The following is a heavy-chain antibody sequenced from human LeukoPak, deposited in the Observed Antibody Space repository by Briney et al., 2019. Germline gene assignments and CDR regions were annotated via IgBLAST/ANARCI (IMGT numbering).Heavy chain of an antibody. J-gene: IGHJ4*02. CDR1: GYTFTGYY. V-gene: IGHV1-2*02. Sequence: ASVKVSCKASGYTFTGYYMHWVRQAPGQGLEWMGWINPNSGGKNYSQKFQVRVTMTRDTSISTAYMELSRLRSDDTDVYYCARAPSTRLLWFGELSSRLFDYWGQGTLVTVSS. CDR3: ARAPSTRLLWFGELSSRLFDY. D-gene: IGHD3-10*01. CDR2: INPNSGGK.